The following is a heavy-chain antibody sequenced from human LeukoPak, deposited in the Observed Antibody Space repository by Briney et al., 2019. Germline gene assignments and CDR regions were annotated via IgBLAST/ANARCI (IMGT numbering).Heavy chain of an antibody. Sequence: SETLSLTCTVSSDSISTSTYYWGWIRQPPGKGLEWVGEINHSGSTNYNPSLKSRVTISVDTSKNQFSLKLSSVTAADTAVYYCAGSIAARLDYWGQGTLVTVSS. J-gene: IGHJ4*02. D-gene: IGHD6-6*01. CDR2: INHSGST. V-gene: IGHV4-39*07. CDR1: SDSISTSTYY. CDR3: AGSIAARLDY.